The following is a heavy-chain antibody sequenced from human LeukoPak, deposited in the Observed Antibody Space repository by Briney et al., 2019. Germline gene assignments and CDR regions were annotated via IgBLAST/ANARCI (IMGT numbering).Heavy chain of an antibody. CDR1: GGSISSYY. V-gene: IGHV4-59*01. Sequence: PSETLSLTCTVSGGSISSYYWSWIRRPPGKGLEWIGYIYYSGSTNYNPSLKSRVTISVDTSKNQFSLKLSSVTAADTAVYYCARGEWELPDYYYGMDVWGQGTTVTVSS. CDR3: ARGEWELPDYYYGMDV. CDR2: IYYSGST. J-gene: IGHJ6*02. D-gene: IGHD1-26*01.